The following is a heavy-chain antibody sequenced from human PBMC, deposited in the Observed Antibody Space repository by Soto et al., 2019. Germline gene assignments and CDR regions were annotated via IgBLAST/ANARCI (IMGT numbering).Heavy chain of an antibody. CDR1: GNPFMGHY. V-gene: IGHV1-2*02. CDR2: YISNSGDT. CDR3: AAGGSLYAF. Sequence: QVQLVQSGAEVRRPGASVKVSCKTSGNPFMGHYIHWLRQAPGQGFEWLGYISNSGDTKYSQNFQGRVSMTRDTSITTAYMELRGLQSGDTAVYYCAAGGSLYAFWGQGTLVTVSS. J-gene: IGHJ4*02. D-gene: IGHD6-13*01.